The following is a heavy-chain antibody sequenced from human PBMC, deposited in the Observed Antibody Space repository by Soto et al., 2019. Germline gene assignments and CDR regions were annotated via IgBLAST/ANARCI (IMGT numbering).Heavy chain of an antibody. Sequence: PGESLKICCKVSGYRFTTYWIAGVRQMPGKGLEWMGSVYPADSDTRYSPSFQGQATISADKSISTAYLQWSSLKASDTSIYYCARLRDCSGGSCSLEPFDYWGQGTLVTVS. CDR2: VYPADSDT. CDR3: ARLRDCSGGSCSLEPFDY. D-gene: IGHD2-15*01. V-gene: IGHV5-51*01. CDR1: GYRFTTYW. J-gene: IGHJ4*02.